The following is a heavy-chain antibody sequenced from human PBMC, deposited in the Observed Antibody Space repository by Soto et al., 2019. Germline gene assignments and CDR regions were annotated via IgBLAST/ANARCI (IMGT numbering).Heavy chain of an antibody. CDR1: GGIFSSYA. CDR2: IIPLFGTT. D-gene: IGHD2-2*01. J-gene: IGHJ6*02. Sequence: QVQLVQSWAEVKKPGSSVKVSCKASGGIFSSYAISWVRQAPGQGLEWMGGIIPLFGTTDYAQKFQGRVTITADESTSTAYTELSSLRSEDTAAFYCARVIPARLYYFYAMAVWGQGTTVIVSS. V-gene: IGHV1-69*01. CDR3: ARVIPARLYYFYAMAV.